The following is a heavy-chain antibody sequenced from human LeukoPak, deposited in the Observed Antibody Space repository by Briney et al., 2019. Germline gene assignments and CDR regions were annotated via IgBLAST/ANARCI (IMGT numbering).Heavy chain of an antibody. V-gene: IGHV4-4*07. CDR1: GGSISSYY. CDR3: VRVQIMTSDSRPSGLWSSITAAGTGRDYFDY. CDR2: IYTSGST. J-gene: IGHJ4*02. D-gene: IGHD6-13*01. Sequence: PSETLSLTCTVSGGSISSYYWSWIRQPAGKGLEWIGRIYTSGSTNYNPSLKSRVTMSVDTSKNQFSLKLSSVTAADTAVYYCVRVQIMTSDSRPSGLWSSITAAGTGRDYFDYWGQGTLVTVSS.